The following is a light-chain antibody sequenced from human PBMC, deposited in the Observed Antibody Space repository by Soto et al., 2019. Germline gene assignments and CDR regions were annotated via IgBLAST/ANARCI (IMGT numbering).Light chain of an antibody. CDR1: QSVSSY. CDR3: QQRSSWPLT. CDR2: DAS. J-gene: IGKJ4*01. Sequence: EIVLTQSPSTLSFSPWERSTLSFMASQSVSSYLAWYQQKPGQAPRLLIYDASNRATGIPARFSGSGSGTDFTLTISGLEPEDFAVYYCQQRSSWPLTFGGGTKVGI. V-gene: IGKV3-11*01.